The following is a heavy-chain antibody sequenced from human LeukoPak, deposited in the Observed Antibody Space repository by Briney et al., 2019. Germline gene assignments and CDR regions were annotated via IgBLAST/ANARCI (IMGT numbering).Heavy chain of an antibody. CDR1: GFTFSNAW. D-gene: IGHD2-2*01. CDR2: IRSKTDRGKT. V-gene: IGHV3-15*01. CDR3: TTESILGYCSFTSCSYFDY. J-gene: IGHJ4*02. Sequence: PGGSLRLSCVASGFTFSNAWMSWVRQAPGKGLEWVGRIRSKTDRGKTDYAAPVKGRFTISRDDSKNTLFLQMNSLKAEDTAVCYCTTESILGYCSFTSCSYFDYWGQGALVTVSS.